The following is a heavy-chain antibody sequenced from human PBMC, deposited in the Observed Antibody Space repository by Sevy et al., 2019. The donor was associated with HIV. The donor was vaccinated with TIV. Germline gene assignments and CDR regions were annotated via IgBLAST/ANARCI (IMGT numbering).Heavy chain of an antibody. CDR2: ISGSGGST. CDR3: AKEGVLWFGESPYYGMDV. Sequence: GSLRLSCAASGFTFSSYAMSWVRQAPGKGLEWVSAISGSGGSTYYADSVKGRFTISRDNSKNTLYLQMNSLRAEDTAVYYCAKEGVLWFGESPYYGMDVWGQGTTVTVSS. CDR1: GFTFSSYA. D-gene: IGHD3-10*01. V-gene: IGHV3-23*01. J-gene: IGHJ6*02.